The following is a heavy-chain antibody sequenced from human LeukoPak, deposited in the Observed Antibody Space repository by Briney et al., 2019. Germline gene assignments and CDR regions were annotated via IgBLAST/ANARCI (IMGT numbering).Heavy chain of an antibody. CDR2: INPNSGGT. V-gene: IGHV1-2*02. J-gene: IGHJ6*03. CDR1: GYTFTGYY. D-gene: IGHD6-13*01. Sequence: GASVKVSGKASGYTFTGYYMHWVRQAPGQGLEWVGWINPNSGGTNYAQKFRGRVTMARDTSISTAYMELSRLRSDDTAVYYCARHKGIAAILYYMDVWGKGTTVTVSS. CDR3: ARHKGIAAILYYMDV.